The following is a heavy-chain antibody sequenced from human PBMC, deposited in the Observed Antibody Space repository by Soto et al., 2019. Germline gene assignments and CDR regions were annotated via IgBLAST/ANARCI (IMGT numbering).Heavy chain of an antibody. CDR3: AREWDYGDYAYFDY. D-gene: IGHD4-17*01. V-gene: IGHV1-18*01. Sequence: GASVKVSCKASVYTFTSYGISWVRQAPGQGLEWMGWISAYNGNTNYAQKLQGRVTMTTDTSTSTAYMELRSLRSDDTAVYYCAREWDYGDYAYFDYWGQGTLVTVSS. J-gene: IGHJ4*02. CDR1: VYTFTSYG. CDR2: ISAYNGNT.